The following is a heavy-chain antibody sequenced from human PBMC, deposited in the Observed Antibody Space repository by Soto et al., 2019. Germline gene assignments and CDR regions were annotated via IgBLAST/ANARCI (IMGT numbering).Heavy chain of an antibody. V-gene: IGHV4-61*01. CDR2: IYYSGST. CDR1: GGAVSSGSYY. CDR3: AVQSITMVRGVISRSFDY. Sequence: QVQLQESGPGLVKPSETLSLTCTVSGGAVSSGSYYWSWIRQPPGKGLEWIGYIYYSGSTNYNPSLTSRVTISVDTTKNQFSLKLSSVTDADTAVYYCAVQSITMVRGVISRSFDYWGQGTLVTVSS. D-gene: IGHD3-10*01. J-gene: IGHJ4*02.